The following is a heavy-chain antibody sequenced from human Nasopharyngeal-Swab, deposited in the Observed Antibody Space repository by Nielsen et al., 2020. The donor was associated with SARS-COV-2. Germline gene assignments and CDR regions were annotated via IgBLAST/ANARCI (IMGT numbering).Heavy chain of an antibody. J-gene: IGHJ6*02. CDR2: IYSGGST. Sequence: GGSLRLSCAASGFTVSSNYMSWVRQAPGKGLEWVSVIYSGGSTYYADSVKGRFTISRHNSKNTLYLQMNSLRAEDTAVYYCARDPGYCSSTSCQRLGYYYGMDVWGQGTTVTVSS. CDR1: GFTVSSNY. CDR3: ARDPGYCSSTSCQRLGYYYGMDV. D-gene: IGHD2-2*03. V-gene: IGHV3-53*04.